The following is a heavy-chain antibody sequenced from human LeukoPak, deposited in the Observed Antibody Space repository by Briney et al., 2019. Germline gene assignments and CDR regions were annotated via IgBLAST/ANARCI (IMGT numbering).Heavy chain of an antibody. CDR1: GYTFTSYY. CDR3: ARSDWSGLAIDP. J-gene: IGHJ5*02. V-gene: IGHV1-46*01. D-gene: IGHD3-3*01. Sequence: APVKVSCKASGYTFTSYYMHWVREAPGQGREWMGIINPSGGSTSYAQKFQGRVTMTRDASTSTVYMELSSLRSEDTAVYYCARSDWSGLAIDPWGQGTLVTVSS. CDR2: INPSGGST.